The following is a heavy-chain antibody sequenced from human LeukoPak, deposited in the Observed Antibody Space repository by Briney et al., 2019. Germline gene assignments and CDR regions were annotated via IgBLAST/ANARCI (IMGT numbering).Heavy chain of an antibody. J-gene: IGHJ4*02. V-gene: IGHV3-7*01. CDR3: ARVTMVRGVIIPYFDY. CDR1: GFTFSSYW. Sequence: PGGSLRLSCAASGFTFSSYWMSWVRQAPGKGLEWVANIKQDGSEKYYMDSVKGPFTISRDNAKNSLYLQMNSLRAEDTAVYYCARVTMVRGVIIPYFDYWGQGTLVTVSS. CDR2: IKQDGSEK. D-gene: IGHD3-10*01.